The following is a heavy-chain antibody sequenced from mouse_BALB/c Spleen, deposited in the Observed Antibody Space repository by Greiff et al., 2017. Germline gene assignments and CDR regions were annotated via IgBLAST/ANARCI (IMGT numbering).Heavy chain of an antibody. D-gene: IGHD1-1*01. CDR2: IYPGDGDT. CDR3: ARRGSSPYYAMDY. Sequence: VQLQQSGAELARPGASVKLSCKASGYTFTSYWMQWVKQRPGQGLEWIGAIYPGDGDTRYTQKFKGKATLTADKYSSTAYMQLSSLASEDSAVYYCARRGSSPYYAMDYWGQGTSVTVSS. J-gene: IGHJ4*01. V-gene: IGHV1-87*01. CDR1: GYTFTSYW.